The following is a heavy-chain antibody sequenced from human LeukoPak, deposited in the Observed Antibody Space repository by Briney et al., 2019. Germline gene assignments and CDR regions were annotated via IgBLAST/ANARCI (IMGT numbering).Heavy chain of an antibody. J-gene: IGHJ4*02. CDR1: GGSISSYY. CDR2: IYYSGST. Sequence: SETLSLTCTVSGGSISSYYWSWIRQPPGKGLEWIGYIYYSGSTNYNPSLKSRVTISVDTSKNQFSLKLSSVTAADTAVYYCARRYSYEFDYWSQGTLVTVSS. CDR3: ARRYSYEFDY. D-gene: IGHD5-18*01. V-gene: IGHV4-59*08.